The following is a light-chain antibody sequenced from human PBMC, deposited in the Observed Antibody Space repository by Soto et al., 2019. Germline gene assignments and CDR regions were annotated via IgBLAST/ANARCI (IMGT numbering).Light chain of an antibody. CDR2: LSF. Sequence: DVVMTQSPLSLPVTPGEPASISCRSSQSLLHSNGNTYLDWYLQKPGQSPQLLIYLSFNQASGVPDRFSGSGTGTDFTLKISRVEAEDVGVYYCMQGLHGPWTFGQGTKVEIK. CDR1: QSLLHSNGNTY. J-gene: IGKJ1*01. V-gene: IGKV2-28*01. CDR3: MQGLHGPWT.